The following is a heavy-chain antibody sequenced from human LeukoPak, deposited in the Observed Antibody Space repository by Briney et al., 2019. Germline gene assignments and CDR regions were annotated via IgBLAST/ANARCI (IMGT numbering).Heavy chain of an antibody. CDR1: GFTFSSYG. CDR3: ATRSVYYDSSGYTFDY. CDR2: IWYDGGNK. J-gene: IGHJ4*02. V-gene: IGHV3-33*01. D-gene: IGHD3-22*01. Sequence: PGGSLRLSCAASGFTFSSYGMHWVRQAPGKGLEWVAVIWYDGGNKYYADSVKGRFTISRDNSKNTLYLQMNSLRAEDTAVYYCATRSVYYDSSGYTFDYWGQGTLVTVSS.